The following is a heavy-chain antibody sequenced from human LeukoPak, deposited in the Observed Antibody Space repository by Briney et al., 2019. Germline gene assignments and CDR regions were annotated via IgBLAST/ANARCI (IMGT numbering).Heavy chain of an antibody. CDR2: ISAYNGNT. CDR3: ARVLPVAGTARHRLFDY. CDR1: GYTFTSYG. J-gene: IGHJ4*02. V-gene: IGHV1-18*01. D-gene: IGHD6-19*01. Sequence: GASVKVSCKASGYTFTSYGISWVRQAPGQGLEWMGWISAYNGNTNYAQKLQGRVTMTTDTSTSTAYMELRSLRSDDTAVYYCARVLPVAGTARHRLFDYWGQGTLVTVSS.